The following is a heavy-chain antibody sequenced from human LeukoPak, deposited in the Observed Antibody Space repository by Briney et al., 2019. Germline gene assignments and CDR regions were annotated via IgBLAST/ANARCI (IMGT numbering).Heavy chain of an antibody. V-gene: IGHV1-46*01. CDR1: GYTFTGYY. J-gene: IGHJ5*02. CDR3: VRAGGDTSSNYNWFDP. Sequence: ASVKVSCKASGYTFTGYYMHWVRQAPGQGLEWMGLIIPSGGSTTYAQKFQDRVTMTRDTSTNTVYMELSSLRSEDTAVYYCVRAGGDTSSNYNWFDPWGQGTLVTVSS. D-gene: IGHD6-6*01. CDR2: IIPSGGST.